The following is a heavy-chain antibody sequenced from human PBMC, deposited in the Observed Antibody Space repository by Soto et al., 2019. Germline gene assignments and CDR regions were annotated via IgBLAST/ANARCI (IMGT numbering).Heavy chain of an antibody. Sequence: PGGSLRLSCAASGFTFSSYSMNWVRQAPGKGLEWVSYISSSSSTIYYADSVKGRFTISRDNAKNSLYLQMNSLRAEDTAVYYCASSVLTYYFDFWGQGALVTVSS. V-gene: IGHV3-48*01. CDR3: ASSVLTYYFDF. CDR1: GFTFSSYS. J-gene: IGHJ4*02. CDR2: ISSSSSTI.